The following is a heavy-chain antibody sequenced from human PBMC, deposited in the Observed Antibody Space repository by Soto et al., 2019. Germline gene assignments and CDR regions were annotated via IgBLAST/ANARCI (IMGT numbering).Heavy chain of an antibody. CDR3: AKDGGLTGTRFYFDY. V-gene: IGHV3-30*18. CDR2: ISYDGSNK. Sequence: QPGGSLRLSCAASGFTFSSYGMHWVRQAPGKGLEWVAVISYDGSNKYYADSVKGRFTISRDNSKNTLYLQMNSLRAEDTALYYCAKDGGLTGTRFYFDYWGQGTLVTVSS. J-gene: IGHJ4*02. CDR1: GFTFSSYG. D-gene: IGHD1-7*01.